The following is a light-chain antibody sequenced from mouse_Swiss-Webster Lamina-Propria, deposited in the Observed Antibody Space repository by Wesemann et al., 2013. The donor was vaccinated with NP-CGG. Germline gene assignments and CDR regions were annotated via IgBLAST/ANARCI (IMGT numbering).Light chain of an antibody. CDR1: QSLLYSSNQKNY. J-gene: IGKJ4*01. CDR3: GQSYSYPFT. V-gene: IGKV8-30*01. CDR2: GAS. Sequence: DIVMSQSPSSLAVSVGEKVTMSCKSSQSLLYSSNQKNYLAWYQQKPGQSPKLLIYGASNRYTGVPDRFTGSGSATDFTLTISSVQAEDLADYHCGQSYSYPFTFGSGTKLEIK.